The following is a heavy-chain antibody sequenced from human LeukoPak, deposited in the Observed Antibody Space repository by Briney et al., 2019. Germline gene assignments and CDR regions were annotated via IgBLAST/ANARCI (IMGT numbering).Heavy chain of an antibody. CDR3: ARDNPSFGPIPIYYYYGMDV. J-gene: IGHJ6*02. Sequence: ASVKVSCKASGYTFTSYAMHWVRQAPGQRLEWMGWINAGNGNTKYSQKFQGRVTITRDTSASTAYMELSSLRSEDTAVYYCARDNPSFGPIPIYYYYGMDVWGQGTTVTVSS. CDR1: GYTFTSYA. V-gene: IGHV1-3*01. CDR2: INAGNGNT. D-gene: IGHD3-10*01.